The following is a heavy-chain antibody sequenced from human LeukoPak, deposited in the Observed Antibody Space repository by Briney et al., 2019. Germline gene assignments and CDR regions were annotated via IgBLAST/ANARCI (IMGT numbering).Heavy chain of an antibody. D-gene: IGHD2-15*01. V-gene: IGHV3-9*01. CDR1: GFTFDDYA. CDR3: AKDRGYCSGGSCSHFDY. J-gene: IGHJ4*02. CDR2: ISWNSGSI. Sequence: GGSLRLSCAASGFTFDDYAMHWVRQAPGKGLGWVSGISWNSGSIGYADSVKGRFTISRDNAKNSLYLQMNSLRAEDTALYYCAKDRGYCSGGSCSHFDYWGQGTLVTVSS.